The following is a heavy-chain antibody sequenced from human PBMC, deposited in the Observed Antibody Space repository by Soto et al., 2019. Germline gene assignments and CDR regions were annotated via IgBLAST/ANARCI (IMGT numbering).Heavy chain of an antibody. V-gene: IGHV4-34*01. CDR2: INYSRYT. J-gene: IGHJ6*02. D-gene: IGHD4-17*01. CDR3: ARGNMTTVTTSRDYYYYGMDV. CDR1: GGSFSDYY. Sequence: SETLSLTCAVYGGSFSDYYWSWIRQPPGKGLEWIGEINYSRYTNYNPSLKSRVTVSVDTSKSQFSLKLSSVTAADTAVYYCARGNMTTVTTSRDYYYYGMDVWGQGTTVTVS.